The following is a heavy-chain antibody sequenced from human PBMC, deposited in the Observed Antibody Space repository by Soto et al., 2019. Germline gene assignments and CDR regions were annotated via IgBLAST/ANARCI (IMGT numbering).Heavy chain of an antibody. CDR1: GFTFSTYA. CDR3: AKESYNRRTDFDY. CDR2: VSASGLNT. D-gene: IGHD3-10*01. Sequence: GGSLRLSCAASGFTFSTYAMAWVRQAPGKGLEWVSGVSASGLNTDYADPVKGRFYISRDNSKNTVSLHMNSLRAEDTALYYCAKESYNRRTDFDYWGQGTLVTVSS. J-gene: IGHJ4*02. V-gene: IGHV3-23*01.